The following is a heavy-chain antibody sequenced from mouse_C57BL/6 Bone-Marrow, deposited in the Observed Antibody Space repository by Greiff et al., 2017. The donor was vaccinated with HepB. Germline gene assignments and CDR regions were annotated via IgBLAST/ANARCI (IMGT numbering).Heavy chain of an antibody. V-gene: IGHV1-81*01. CDR3: ARGGLRRWFAY. Sequence: QVQLQQSGAELARPGASVKLSCKASGYTFTSYGISWVKQGTGQGLEWIGEIYPRSGNTYYNEKFKGKATLTADKSSSTAYMELRSLTSEDSAVYFCARGGLRRWFAYWGQGTLVTVSA. CDR1: GYTFTSYG. J-gene: IGHJ3*01. D-gene: IGHD3-1*01. CDR2: IYPRSGNT.